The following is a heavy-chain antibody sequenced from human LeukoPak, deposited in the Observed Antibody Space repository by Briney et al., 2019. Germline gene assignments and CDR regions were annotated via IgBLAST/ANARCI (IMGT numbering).Heavy chain of an antibody. V-gene: IGHV3-21*01. D-gene: IGHD2-15*01. CDR2: ISSSSSYI. CDR1: GFTFSSYS. J-gene: IGHJ3*02. Sequence: PGGSLRLSCAASGFTFSSYSMNWVRQAPGKGLEWVSSISSSSSYIYYADSVKGRFTISRDNAKNSLYLQMNSLSAEDTAVYYCASGGDIVVVKDAFDIWGQGTMVTVSS. CDR3: ASGGDIVVVKDAFDI.